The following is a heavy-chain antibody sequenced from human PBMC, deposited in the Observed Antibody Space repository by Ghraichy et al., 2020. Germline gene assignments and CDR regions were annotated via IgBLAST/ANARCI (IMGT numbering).Heavy chain of an antibody. J-gene: IGHJ4*02. CDR1: GFTFSNFG. D-gene: IGHD6-13*01. CDR2: ISSTSNTI. V-gene: IGHV3-48*01. Sequence: ETLSLTCEDSGFTFSNFGMNWVRQAPGKGLEWVSYISSTSNTIYYADSVKGRFTISRDNAKNSLYLQMNSLRAEDTAVYYCARDTSSWYLDYWGQGTLATVSS. CDR3: ARDTSSWYLDY.